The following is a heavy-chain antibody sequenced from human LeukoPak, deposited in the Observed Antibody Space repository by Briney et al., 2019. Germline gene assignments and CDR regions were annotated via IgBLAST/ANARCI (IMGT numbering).Heavy chain of an antibody. J-gene: IGHJ3*02. V-gene: IGHV4-4*07. CDR1: RGSISSYY. Sequence: SETLSLTCTVSRGSISSYYWSWIRQPAGKGLEWIGRIYTTGSINYNPSLKSRVTMSVDTSKNQFSLKVSSVTAADTAVYYCARFDGYGLVDIWGQGTMVTVSS. D-gene: IGHD3-10*01. CDR2: IYTTGSI. CDR3: ARFDGYGLVDI.